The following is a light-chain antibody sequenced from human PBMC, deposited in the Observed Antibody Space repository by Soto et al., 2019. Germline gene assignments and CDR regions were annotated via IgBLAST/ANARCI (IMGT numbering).Light chain of an antibody. CDR3: QHDNISSWT. J-gene: IGKJ1*01. CDR1: QSITSW. V-gene: IGKV1-5*01. Sequence: DIQMTQSPSALSASVGDIVTITCRASQSITSWLAWYQQKPGKAPKLLMYDGYSLESGVPSRFSGRGSGTDFTFAISSLQSDDFATYYCQHDNISSWTVGQGTKVEIK. CDR2: DGY.